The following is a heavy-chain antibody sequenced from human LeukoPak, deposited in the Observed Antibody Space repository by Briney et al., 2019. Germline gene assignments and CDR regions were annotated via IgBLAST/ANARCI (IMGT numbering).Heavy chain of an antibody. CDR3: AIFSAPVAGSFDY. D-gene: IGHD6-19*01. J-gene: IGHJ4*02. V-gene: IGHV4-59*01. CDR2: IYYSGST. CDR1: GGYISSYF. Sequence: SETLSLTCTVHGGYISSYFWSWVRQPPGGGREWVGYIYYSGSTNYNPSLKSPFTISLHPSKNQFSLKLSFVSAVDTAFYYCAIFSAPVAGSFDYWGQGTLVTVSS.